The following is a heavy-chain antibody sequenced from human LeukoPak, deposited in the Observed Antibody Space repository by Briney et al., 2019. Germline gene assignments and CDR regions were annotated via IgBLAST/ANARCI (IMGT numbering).Heavy chain of an antibody. V-gene: IGHV4-34*01. CDR2: INHSGST. CDR1: GGSFSGYY. J-gene: IGHJ6*03. CDR3: ARRMETYYYGSGAYYMDV. D-gene: IGHD3-10*01. Sequence: SETLSLTCAVYGGSFSGYYWSWIRQPPGKGLEWIGEINHSGSTNYNPSLKSRVTISVDTSKNQFSLKLSSVAAADTAVYYCARRMETYYYGSGAYYMDVWGKGTTVTISS.